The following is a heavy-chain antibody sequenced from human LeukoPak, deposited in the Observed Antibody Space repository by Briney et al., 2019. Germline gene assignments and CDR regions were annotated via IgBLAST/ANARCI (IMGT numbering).Heavy chain of an antibody. CDR3: ARDLRGYYYYMDV. D-gene: IGHD3-10*01. J-gene: IGHJ6*03. CDR1: GYTFTGHY. V-gene: IGHV1-2*06. Sequence: ASVKVSCKASGYTFTGHYMHWVRQAPGQGLEWMGRINPNSGGTNYAQKFQGRVTMTGDTSISTAYMELSRLRSDDTAVYYCARDLRGYYYYMDVWGKGTTVTVSS. CDR2: INPNSGGT.